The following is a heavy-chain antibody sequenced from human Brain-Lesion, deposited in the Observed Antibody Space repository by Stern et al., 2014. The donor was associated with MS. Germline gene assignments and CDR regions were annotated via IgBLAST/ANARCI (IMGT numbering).Heavy chain of an antibody. V-gene: IGHV1-45*02. CDR3: AQSGNYDWYFDL. J-gene: IGHJ2*01. D-gene: IGHD1-26*01. CDR1: EYTFTYRY. Sequence: QLLESGAEVRKPGSSVNVSCKASEYTFTYRYLHWVRQAHGQALEWMGWITPFNGNTLYAQKFQDRVTITADRSLSTAYMELSSLKSEDTAMYFCAQSGNYDWYFDLWGRGTLVTVSS. CDR2: ITPFNGNT.